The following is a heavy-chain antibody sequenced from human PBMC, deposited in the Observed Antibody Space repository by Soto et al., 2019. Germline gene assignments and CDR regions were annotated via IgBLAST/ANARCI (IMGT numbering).Heavy chain of an antibody. V-gene: IGHV3-21*01. D-gene: IGHD1-7*01. J-gene: IGHJ4*02. CDR2: ISSSSSNK. Sequence: GGSLRLSCAVSGFIFKNYALNWVRQAPGKGLEWVSSISSSSSNKYYADSVKGRFTISRDNAKNSLYLQMNSLRAEDSSVYYCARRTGTSDYWGQGTLVTVSS. CDR1: GFIFKNYA. CDR3: ARRTGTSDY.